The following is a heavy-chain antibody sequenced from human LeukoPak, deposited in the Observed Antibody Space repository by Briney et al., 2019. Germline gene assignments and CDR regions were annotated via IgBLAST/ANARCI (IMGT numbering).Heavy chain of an antibody. V-gene: IGHV4-4*02. D-gene: IGHD4-11*01. CDR1: GGSISSSNW. CDR2: IYHTGST. Sequence: PSGTLSLTCAVSGGSISSSNWWSWVRQSPGKGLEWIGEIYHTGSTNCNPSLKSRVTTSVDKAKNQFSLKLSSVTAADTAVYYCARDRVRGNSNPFFDYWGQGTLVTVSS. J-gene: IGHJ4*02. CDR3: ARDRVRGNSNPFFDY.